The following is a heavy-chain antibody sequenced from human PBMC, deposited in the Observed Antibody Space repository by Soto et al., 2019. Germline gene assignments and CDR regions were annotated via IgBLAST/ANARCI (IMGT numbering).Heavy chain of an antibody. D-gene: IGHD2-2*01. Sequence: QVQLVESGGGVVQPGRSLRLSCAASGFTFSSYGMHWVRQAPGKGLEWVAVIWYDGSNKYYADSVKGRFTISRDNSKNTLYLQMNSLRAEDTAVYYCARAILVPAAPRPQEKGDVVDYWGQGTLVTVSS. CDR3: ARAILVPAAPRPQEKGDVVDY. J-gene: IGHJ4*02. CDR1: GFTFSSYG. V-gene: IGHV3-33*01. CDR2: IWYDGSNK.